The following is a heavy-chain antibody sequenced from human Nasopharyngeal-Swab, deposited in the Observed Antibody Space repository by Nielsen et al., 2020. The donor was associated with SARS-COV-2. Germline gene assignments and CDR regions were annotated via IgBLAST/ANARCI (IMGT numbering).Heavy chain of an antibody. Sequence: VRQAPGKGLEWVSSISSSSSYIYYADSVKGRFTISRDNAKNSLYLQMNSLRAEDTAVYYCARDLGYYDPPFDYWGQGILVTVSS. CDR2: ISSSSSYI. V-gene: IGHV3-21*01. CDR3: ARDLGYYDPPFDY. D-gene: IGHD3-22*01. J-gene: IGHJ4*02.